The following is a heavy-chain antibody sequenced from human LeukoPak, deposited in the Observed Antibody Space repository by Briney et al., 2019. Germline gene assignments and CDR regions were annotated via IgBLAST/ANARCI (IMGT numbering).Heavy chain of an antibody. CDR1: GFTFSSYA. J-gene: IGHJ4*02. V-gene: IGHV3-23*01. D-gene: IGHD3-10*01. CDR2: MSGSGSNT. Sequence: GGSLRLSCAASGFTFSSYAMSWVRQAPGKGLEWVSTMSGSGSNTYDADSVKGRFTTSRDNSKNTLYLQMNSLRAEDTAVYYCAKGEYLGEPFMVRGEGFDYWGQGTLVTVSS. CDR3: AKGEYLGEPFMVRGEGFDY.